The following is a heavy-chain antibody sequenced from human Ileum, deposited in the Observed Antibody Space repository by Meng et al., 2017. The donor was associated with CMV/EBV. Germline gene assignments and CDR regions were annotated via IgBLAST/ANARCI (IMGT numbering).Heavy chain of an antibody. Sequence: ASGVTFSSYGMHWVRQAPGKGLEWVAIISYDGSNKYYADSVKGRFTISRDNSKNTLYLQMNSLRAEDTAVYYCVKDLIAAAGTYFDYWGQGTLVTVSS. V-gene: IGHV3-30*18. CDR3: VKDLIAAAGTYFDY. D-gene: IGHD6-13*01. J-gene: IGHJ4*02. CDR1: GVTFSSYG. CDR2: ISYDGSNK.